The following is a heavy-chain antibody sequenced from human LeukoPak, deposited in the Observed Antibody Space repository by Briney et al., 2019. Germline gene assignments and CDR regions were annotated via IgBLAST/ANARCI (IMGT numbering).Heavy chain of an antibody. J-gene: IGHJ6*03. CDR2: INHSGST. CDR3: ARGSPVLRYFDWVPKPPPIYYYYMDV. CDR1: GGSFSGYY. V-gene: IGHV4-34*01. Sequence: PSETLSLTCAVYGGSFSGYYWSWIRQPPGKGLEWIGEINHSGSTNYNPSLKSRVTISVDTSKNQFSLKLSSVTAADTAVYYCARGSPVLRYFDWVPKPPPIYYYYMDVWGKGTTVTVSS. D-gene: IGHD3-9*01.